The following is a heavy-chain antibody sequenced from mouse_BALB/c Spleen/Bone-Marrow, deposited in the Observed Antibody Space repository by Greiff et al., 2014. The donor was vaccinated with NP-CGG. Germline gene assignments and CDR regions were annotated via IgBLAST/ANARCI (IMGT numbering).Heavy chain of an antibody. J-gene: IGHJ3*01. CDR1: GYTFTSYF. Sequence: VQLQQSGAELVKPGASVKLSCKASGYTFTSYFLYWVKQRPGQGLEWIGEINPSSGGTNFNEKFKSKATLTIDKSSSTVYMQLSSLTSEVSSVYYCTRSGPGFAYWGQGTLVTVSA. V-gene: IGHV1S81*02. CDR3: TRSGPGFAY. CDR2: INPSSGGT.